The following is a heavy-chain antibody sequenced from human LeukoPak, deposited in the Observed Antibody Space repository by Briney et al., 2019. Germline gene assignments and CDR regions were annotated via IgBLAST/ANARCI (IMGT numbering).Heavy chain of an antibody. CDR3: ARDGGYSGDDYGMDV. D-gene: IGHD5-12*01. J-gene: IGHJ6*02. V-gene: IGHV3-21*01. Sequence: GGSLRLSCAASGFTLSSYSMNWVRQAPGKGLEGVSSIISSSSYIYYADSVKGRFTISRDNAKNSLYLQMNSLRAEDTAVYYCARDGGYSGDDYGMDVWGQGTTVSVCS. CDR1: GFTLSSYS. CDR2: IISSSSYI.